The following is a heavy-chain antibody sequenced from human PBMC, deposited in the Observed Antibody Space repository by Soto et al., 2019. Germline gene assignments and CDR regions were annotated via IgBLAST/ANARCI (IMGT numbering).Heavy chain of an antibody. CDR2: ISYIGST. CDR3: ARAVTFLYSGYDYPTNLFDP. V-gene: IGHV4-31*03. Sequence: SQTLSLTCTVSGGSVSNGAYYWSWIRQHPGKGPEWIGYISYIGSTYYNPSLKSRVTISVDTSKNQFSLKLSSVTAADTAVYYCARAVTFLYSGYDYPTNLFDPWGQGTLVTVS. D-gene: IGHD5-12*01. CDR1: GGSVSNGAYY. J-gene: IGHJ5*02.